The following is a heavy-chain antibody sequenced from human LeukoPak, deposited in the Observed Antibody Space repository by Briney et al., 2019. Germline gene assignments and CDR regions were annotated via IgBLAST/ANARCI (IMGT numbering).Heavy chain of an antibody. CDR1: GGSFSGYY. V-gene: IGHV4-34*01. Sequence: SETLSLTCAVYGGSFSGYYWSWIRQPPGKGLEWIGEIKHSGSTNYNPSLKSRVTISVDTSKNQFSLKLSSVTAADTAVYYCARGSTVVTPRFDYWGQGTLVTVSS. D-gene: IGHD4-23*01. J-gene: IGHJ4*02. CDR3: ARGSTVVTPRFDY. CDR2: IKHSGST.